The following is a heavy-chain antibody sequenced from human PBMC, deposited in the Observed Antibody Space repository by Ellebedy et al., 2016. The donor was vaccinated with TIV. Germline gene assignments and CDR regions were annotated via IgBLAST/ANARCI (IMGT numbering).Heavy chain of an antibody. Sequence: GESLKISCVASGFTFSSYGMHWVRQAPGKGLEWVAGIRYDVSNKYYADSVRGRFTMSRDTSKNTLYMQINSLRADDTALYYGAKDPYNYGSGTHAYFDYWGQGTLVTVSS. CDR2: IRYDVSNK. J-gene: IGHJ4*02. CDR3: AKDPYNYGSGTHAYFDY. V-gene: IGHV3-30*02. CDR1: GFTFSSYG. D-gene: IGHD3-10*01.